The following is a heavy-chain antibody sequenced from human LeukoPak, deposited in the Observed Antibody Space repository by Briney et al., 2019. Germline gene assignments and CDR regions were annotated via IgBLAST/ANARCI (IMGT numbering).Heavy chain of an antibody. V-gene: IGHV1-58*02. CDR3: AAVLSSGIPDGPFDY. D-gene: IGHD6-19*01. CDR2: IVVGSGNT. Sequence: SVKVSCKASGFTLTSSAMQWVRQARGQRLEWIGWIVVGSGNTNYAQKFQERVTITRDMSTSTAYMELSSLRSEDTAVYYCAAVLSSGIPDGPFDYWGQGTLVTVSS. CDR1: GFTLTSSA. J-gene: IGHJ4*02.